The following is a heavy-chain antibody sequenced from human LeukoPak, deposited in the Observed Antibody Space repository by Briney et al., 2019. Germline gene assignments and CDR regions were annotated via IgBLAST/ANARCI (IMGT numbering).Heavy chain of an antibody. J-gene: IGHJ3*02. V-gene: IGHV3-30-3*01. CDR3: ARICSGGNCYFPSI. CDR1: GFSFRSYA. CDR2: ISYDGSNE. Sequence: GESLRLSCTASGFSFRSYAMYWVRQAPGKGLEWVAIISYDGSNEHYADSVKGRFTISRDTSKNTLYLQMNSLRAEDTAVYYCARICSGGNCYFPSIWGQGTMVTVSS. D-gene: IGHD2-15*01.